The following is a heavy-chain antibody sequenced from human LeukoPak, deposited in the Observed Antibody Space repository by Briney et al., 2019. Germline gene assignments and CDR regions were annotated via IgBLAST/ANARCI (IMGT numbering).Heavy chain of an antibody. Sequence: PSETLSLTCTVSGGSISSYYWSWIRQPAGKGLEWIGRIYTSGSTNYNPSLKGRVTMSVDTSKNQFSLKLSFVSAADTEMYYYESAGVHGVSENHFDYWGQGTLVTVSS. CDR1: GGSISSYY. D-gene: IGHD3-3*01. V-gene: IGHV4-4*07. CDR3: ESAGVHGVSENHFDY. CDR2: IYTSGST. J-gene: IGHJ4*02.